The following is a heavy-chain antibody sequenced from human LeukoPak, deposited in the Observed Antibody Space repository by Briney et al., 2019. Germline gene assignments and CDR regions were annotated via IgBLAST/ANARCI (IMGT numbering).Heavy chain of an antibody. J-gene: IGHJ4*02. Sequence: GESLKISCKGSGYSLTSYWIGWVRQMPGKGLEWMWIIYPGDSDTRYSPSCRGQVTISADKSISTAYLQWSSLKASDTAMYYCARQGGSYRWYFDYWGQGTLVTVSS. CDR2: IYPGDSDT. CDR1: GYSLTSYW. D-gene: IGHD1-26*01. CDR3: ARQGGSYRWYFDY. V-gene: IGHV5-51*01.